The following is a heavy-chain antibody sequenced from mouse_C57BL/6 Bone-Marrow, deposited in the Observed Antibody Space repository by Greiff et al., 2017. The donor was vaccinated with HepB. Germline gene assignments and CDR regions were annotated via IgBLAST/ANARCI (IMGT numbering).Heavy chain of an antibody. Sequence: QVQLQQSGAELVKPGASVKLSCKASGYTFTSYWMHWVKQRPGQGLEWIGMIHPNSGSTNYNEKFKSKATLTVDKSSSTAYMQLSSLTSEDSAVYYCARGYYSNYPYFDYWGQGTTLTVSS. CDR2: IHPNSGST. CDR3: ARGYYSNYPYFDY. J-gene: IGHJ2*01. CDR1: GYTFTSYW. D-gene: IGHD2-5*01. V-gene: IGHV1-64*01.